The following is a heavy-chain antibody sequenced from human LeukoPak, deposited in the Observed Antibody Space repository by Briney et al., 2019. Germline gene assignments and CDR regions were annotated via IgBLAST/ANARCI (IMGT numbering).Heavy chain of an antibody. V-gene: IGHV3-43D*03. CDR3: AKDLRDYDFFDY. D-gene: IGHD4-17*01. J-gene: IGHJ4*02. CDR2: ISWDGNST. CDR1: GFTFDDYA. Sequence: RGSLRLSCAASGFTFDDYAMHWVRQAPGKGLEWLALISWDGNSTYYADSVEGRFTISRDNSKNSLYLQMSSLRAEDTAFYYCAKDLRDYDFFDYWGQGTLVTVSS.